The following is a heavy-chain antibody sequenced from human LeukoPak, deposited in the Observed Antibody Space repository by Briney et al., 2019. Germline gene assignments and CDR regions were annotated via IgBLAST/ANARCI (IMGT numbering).Heavy chain of an antibody. Sequence: ASVKVSCKASGYTFTSYYMHWVRQAPGQGLEWMGIINPSGGSTSYAQKFQGRVTMTRDTSTSTVYMELSSLRSEDTAVYYCARDIGLYCSSTSCQNWFDPWGQGTLVTVSS. V-gene: IGHV1-46*01. J-gene: IGHJ5*02. D-gene: IGHD2-2*01. CDR2: INPSGGST. CDR1: GYTFTSYY. CDR3: ARDIGLYCSSTSCQNWFDP.